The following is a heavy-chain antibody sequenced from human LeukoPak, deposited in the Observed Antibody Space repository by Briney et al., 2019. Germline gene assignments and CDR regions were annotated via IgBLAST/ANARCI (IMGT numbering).Heavy chain of an antibody. CDR2: IIPILGIA. V-gene: IGHV1-69*04. D-gene: IGHD2-21*02. Sequence: ASVKVSCKASGGTFSSYAISWVRQAPGQGLEWMGRIIPILGIANYAQKLQGRVTMTTDTSTSTAYMELRSLRSDDTAVYYCARSAEVVTAHAEYFQHWGQGTLVTVSS. CDR3: ARSAEVVTAHAEYFQH. J-gene: IGHJ1*01. CDR1: GGTFSSYA.